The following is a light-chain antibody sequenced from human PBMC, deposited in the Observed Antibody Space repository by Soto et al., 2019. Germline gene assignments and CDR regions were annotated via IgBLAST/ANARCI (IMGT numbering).Light chain of an antibody. CDR2: GAS. CDR3: QQYNEWPYT. CDR1: QSVSSS. V-gene: IGKV3-15*01. Sequence: ERVLTQSPATLSVSPGERATLSCRASQSVSSSLAWYQQKPGQAPRLLIYGASTRATGIPARFSGSGSGTEFTLTITILQSEDFARYYCQQYNEWPYTFGQGTNLEIK. J-gene: IGKJ2*01.